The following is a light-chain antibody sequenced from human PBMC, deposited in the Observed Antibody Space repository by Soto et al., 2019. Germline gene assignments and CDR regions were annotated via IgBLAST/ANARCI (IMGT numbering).Light chain of an antibody. CDR1: ESVRGN. CDR2: DSS. CDR3: QQCNNWPRT. V-gene: IGKV3-15*01. Sequence: EIVMTQSPATLSVSPGERVTLSCRASESVRGNLAWYRQRPGQSPILLIYDSSTRATGIPARFGGSGAGTEFTLTISSLQSEDFAVYYCQQCNNWPRTFGQGTKVDIK. J-gene: IGKJ1*01.